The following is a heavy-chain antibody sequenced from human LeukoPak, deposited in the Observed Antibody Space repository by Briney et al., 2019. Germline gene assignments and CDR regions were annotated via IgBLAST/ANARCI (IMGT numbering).Heavy chain of an antibody. Sequence: SETLSLTCIVSGGSISSYYWSWIRQPQGKGLEWIGYFYTFVRATYNPSLKSRVTISLETSKNQFSQKLSSVTAADTAVYYCARHRINTGSSSLYYRGQGNLVTVSS. D-gene: IGHD6-6*01. J-gene: IGHJ4*02. CDR2: FYTFVRA. V-gene: IGHV4-4*09. CDR1: GGSISSYY. CDR3: ARHRINTGSSSLYY.